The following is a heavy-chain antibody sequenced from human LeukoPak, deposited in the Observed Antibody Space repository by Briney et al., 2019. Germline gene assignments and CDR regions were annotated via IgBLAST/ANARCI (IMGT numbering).Heavy chain of an antibody. J-gene: IGHJ3*02. D-gene: IGHD1-26*01. CDR2: IYHSGST. V-gene: IGHV4-59*08. CDR3: ARRITIVDAKGSFDI. Sequence: SETLSLTCTVSAGSISSYYWSWIRQPPGKGLEWIGYIYHSGSTNYNPSLKSRVTISVDTSKNQFSLKLTSVTAADTAVYYCARRITIVDAKGSFDIWGQGTMVTVSS. CDR1: AGSISSYY.